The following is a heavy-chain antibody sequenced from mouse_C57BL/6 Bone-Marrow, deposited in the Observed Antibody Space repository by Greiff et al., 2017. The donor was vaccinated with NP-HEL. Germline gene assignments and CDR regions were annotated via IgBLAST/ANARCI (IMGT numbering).Heavy chain of an antibody. D-gene: IGHD1-1*01. V-gene: IGHV5-9*01. CDR1: GFTFSSYT. J-gene: IGHJ1*03. CDR3: ASHYYGSSYWYFDV. Sequence: EVKLMESGGGLVKPGGSLKLSCAASGFTFSSYTMSWVRQTPEKRLEWVATISGGGGNTYYPDSVKGRFTISRDNAKHTLYLQMSSLRSEDTALYYCASHYYGSSYWYFDVWGTGTTVTVSS. CDR2: ISGGGGNT.